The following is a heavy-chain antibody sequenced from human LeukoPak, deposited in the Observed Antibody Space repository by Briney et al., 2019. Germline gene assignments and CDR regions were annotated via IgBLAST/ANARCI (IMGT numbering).Heavy chain of an antibody. V-gene: IGHV4-4*07. CDR1: GGSISIYY. D-gene: IGHD6-19*01. CDR2: IYTNENT. Sequence: PSETLSLTCTVSGGSISIYYWNWIRQPAGNGLEWIGRIYTNENTFFNPSLKSRVTMSVDTSKNQFSLQLTSVTAADAAVYYCARSSDSSGYYGGGIIDYWGQGTLVTVSS. J-gene: IGHJ4*02. CDR3: ARSSDSSGYYGGGIIDY.